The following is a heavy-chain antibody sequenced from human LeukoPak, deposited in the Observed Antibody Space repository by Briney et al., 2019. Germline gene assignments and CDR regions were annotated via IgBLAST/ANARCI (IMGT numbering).Heavy chain of an antibody. CDR3: AKGEVRWEFKLDY. CDR1: GFTFSSYG. D-gene: IGHD1-26*01. CDR2: IRYDGSSK. J-gene: IGHJ4*02. V-gene: IGHV3-30*02. Sequence: GGSLRLSCAASGFTFSSYGMHWVRQAPGKGLEWVAFIRYDGSSKYYAESVKGRFTISRDNSKNTLYLQMNSLRAEDTAVYYCAKGEVRWEFKLDYWGQGTLFTVSS.